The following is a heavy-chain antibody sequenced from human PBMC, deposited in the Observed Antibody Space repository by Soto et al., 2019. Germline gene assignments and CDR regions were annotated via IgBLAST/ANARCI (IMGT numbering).Heavy chain of an antibody. J-gene: IGHJ6*03. D-gene: IGHD6-13*01. CDR3: AKDPSIAAACMDV. Sequence: GGSLRLSCAASGFTFSSYGMHWVRQAPGKGLEWVAVISYDGSNKYYADSVKGRFTISRDNSKNTLYLQMNSLRAEDTAVYYCAKDPSIAAACMDVWGKGTTVTVSS. CDR2: ISYDGSNK. V-gene: IGHV3-30*18. CDR1: GFTFSSYG.